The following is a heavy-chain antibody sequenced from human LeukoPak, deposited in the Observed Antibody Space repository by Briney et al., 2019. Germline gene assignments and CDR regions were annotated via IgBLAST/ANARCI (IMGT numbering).Heavy chain of an antibody. V-gene: IGHV3-7*01. J-gene: IGHJ6*02. CDR1: GFTLSSYW. Sequence: PGGSLRLSCAASGFTLSSYWMSWVRQAPGKGLEWVANIKQDGSEKYYVDSVKGRFTISRDNAKNSLYLQMNSLRAEDTAVYYCARLWTAMSYYYGMDVWGQGTTVTVSS. CDR3: ARLWTAMSYYYGMDV. CDR2: IKQDGSEK. D-gene: IGHD2-21*02.